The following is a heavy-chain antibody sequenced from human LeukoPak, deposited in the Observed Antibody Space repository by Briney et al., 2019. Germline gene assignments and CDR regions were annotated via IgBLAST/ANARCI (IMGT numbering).Heavy chain of an antibody. CDR2: IIPISGTT. Sequence: SVTVSCKASGVSFRDYTINWVRQAPGQGLEWMGAIIPISGTTNYAQRVQGRVTLTMDDSATTPFMEMSSLRSEDTAVYYCASRFTARQLVPADYYHMDVWGKGTTVFVSS. CDR1: GVSFRDYT. J-gene: IGHJ6*03. CDR3: ASRFTARQLVPADYYHMDV. D-gene: IGHD6-13*01. V-gene: IGHV1-69*05.